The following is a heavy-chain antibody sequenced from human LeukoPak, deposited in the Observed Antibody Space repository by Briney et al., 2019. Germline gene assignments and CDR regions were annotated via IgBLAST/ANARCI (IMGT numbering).Heavy chain of an antibody. V-gene: IGHV3-23*01. CDR2: ISGSGGST. CDR1: GFTFSSYA. CDR3: ASGGRSGYPLDY. Sequence: PGGSLRLSCAASGFTFSSYAMSWVRQAPGKGLEWVSAISGSGGSTYYADSVKGRFTISRDNAENSLYLQMNSLRAEDTAIYYCASGGRSGYPLDYGGQGTLVTVSS. J-gene: IGHJ4*02. D-gene: IGHD3-22*01.